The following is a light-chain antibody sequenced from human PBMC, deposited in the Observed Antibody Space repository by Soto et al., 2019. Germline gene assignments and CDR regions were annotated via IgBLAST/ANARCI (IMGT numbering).Light chain of an antibody. CDR2: DVS. V-gene: IGLV2-14*01. J-gene: IGLJ1*01. Sequence: QSVLTQPASVSGSPGQSITISCTGTSSDVGGYNYVSWYQQHPGKAPKLMIYDVSNRPSGVSNCFSGSKSGNTASLTISGLQAEDEADYYCSSYTSSSTLVGFGTGTKVTVL. CDR1: SSDVGGYNY. CDR3: SSYTSSSTLVG.